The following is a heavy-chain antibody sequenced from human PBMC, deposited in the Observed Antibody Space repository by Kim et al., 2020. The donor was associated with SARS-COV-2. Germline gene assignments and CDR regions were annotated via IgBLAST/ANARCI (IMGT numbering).Heavy chain of an antibody. J-gene: IGHJ4*02. D-gene: IGHD3-9*01. CDR3: ARHYDILTANYVGFDY. V-gene: IGHV4-31*03. CDR2: IYYSGST. CDR1: GGSISSGGYY. Sequence: SETLSLTCTVSGGSISSGGYYWSWIRQHPGKGLEWIGYIYYSGSTYYNPSLKSRVTISVDTSKNQFSLKLSSVTAADTAVYYCARHYDILTANYVGFDYWGQGTLVTVSS.